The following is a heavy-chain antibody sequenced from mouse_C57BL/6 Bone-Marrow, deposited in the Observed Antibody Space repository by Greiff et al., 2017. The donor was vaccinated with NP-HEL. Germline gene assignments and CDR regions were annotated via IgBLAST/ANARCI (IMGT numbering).Heavy chain of an antibody. Sequence: EVQGVESGGGLVQSGRSLRLSCATSGFTFSDFYMEWVRQAPGQGLEWIAASRNKANDYTTEYSASVKGRFIVSRDTSQSILYLQMNALRAEDTAIYYCARDAGYGSSFDYWGQGTSDTVSS. D-gene: IGHD1-1*01. CDR3: ARDAGYGSSFDY. J-gene: IGHJ4*01. V-gene: IGHV7-1*01. CDR2: SRNKANDYTT. CDR1: GFTFSDFY.